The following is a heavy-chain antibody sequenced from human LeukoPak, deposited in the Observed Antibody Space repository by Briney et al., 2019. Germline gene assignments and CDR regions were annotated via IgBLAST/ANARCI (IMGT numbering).Heavy chain of an antibody. CDR1: GFTFSNFV. V-gene: IGHV3-23*01. CDR3: AKGDTVFRGGPDY. J-gene: IGHJ4*02. CDR2: IGAGGVNT. D-gene: IGHD3-10*01. Sequence: GGSLRLSCAASGFTFSNFVMNWVRQAPGKGLQRVSTIGAGGVNTFYADSVKGRFTISRDDSQNTLYLQLNSLRAEDTAFYYCAKGDTVFRGGPDYWGRGTLVTVSS.